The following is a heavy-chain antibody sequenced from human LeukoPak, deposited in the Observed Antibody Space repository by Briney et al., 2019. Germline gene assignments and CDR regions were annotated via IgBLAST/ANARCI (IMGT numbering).Heavy chain of an antibody. D-gene: IGHD1-26*01. V-gene: IGHV3-66*02. CDR1: GFTVRSNY. Sequence: GGSLRLSYAASGFTVRSNYMSWVRQAPGKGLEWVSIICSGGSTYYADSVKGRFTISRDNSKNTLYLQMNSLRVEDTAVYYCARDEWELLRAYWGQGTLVTVSS. CDR3: ARDEWELLRAY. CDR2: ICSGGST. J-gene: IGHJ4*02.